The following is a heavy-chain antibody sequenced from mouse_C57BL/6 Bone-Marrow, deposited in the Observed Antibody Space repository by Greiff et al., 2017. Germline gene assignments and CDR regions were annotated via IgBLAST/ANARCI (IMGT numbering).Heavy chain of an antibody. CDR3: TTIAYYWNSYAMDY. CDR2: IDPENGDT. CDR1: GFNIKDDY. V-gene: IGHV14-4*01. J-gene: IGHJ4*01. D-gene: IGHD2-10*01. Sequence: VQLQQSGAELVRPGASVKLSCTASGFNIKDDYMHWVKQRPEHGLEWIGWIDPENGDTEYASKFQGKATLTADTSSNTAYLQLSSLTSEDTAVYYCTTIAYYWNSYAMDYWGQGTSVTVAS.